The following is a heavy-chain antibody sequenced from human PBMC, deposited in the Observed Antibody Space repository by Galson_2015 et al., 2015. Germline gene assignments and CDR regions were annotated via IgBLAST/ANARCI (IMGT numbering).Heavy chain of an antibody. J-gene: IGHJ4*02. CDR1: GFSLSTSGVG. Sequence: PALVKPTQTLTLTCTFSGFSLSTSGVGVGWIRQPPGKALEWLALIYWNDDKRYSPSLKSRLTITKDTSKNQVVLTMTNMDPVDTATYYCAHYSAVSGGDYSRYFDYWGQGILVTVSS. D-gene: IGHD2-21*02. V-gene: IGHV2-5*01. CDR2: IYWNDDK. CDR3: AHYSAVSGGDYSRYFDY.